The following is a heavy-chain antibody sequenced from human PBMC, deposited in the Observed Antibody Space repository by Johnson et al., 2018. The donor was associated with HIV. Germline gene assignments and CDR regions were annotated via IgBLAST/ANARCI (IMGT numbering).Heavy chain of an antibody. CDR3: ARALRWPNAFDI. J-gene: IGHJ3*02. V-gene: IGHV3-9*01. Sequence: VQLVESGGGLVQPGRSLRLSCAASGFTFDDYAMHWVRQAPGKGLEWVSGISWNSGSIAYADSVKGRFTISRDNAKNSFYLQMSSLRAEDTTIYYCARALRWPNAFDIWGQGTLVTVSS. CDR2: ISWNSGSI. D-gene: IGHD4-23*01. CDR1: GFTFDDYA.